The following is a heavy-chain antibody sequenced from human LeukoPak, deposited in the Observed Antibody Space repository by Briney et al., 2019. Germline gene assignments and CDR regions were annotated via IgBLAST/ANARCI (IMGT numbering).Heavy chain of an antibody. CDR1: GGSISSYY. CDR3: ARHPFATPFDY. D-gene: IGHD2-15*01. Sequence: SETLSLTCTVSGGSISSYYWSWIRQPPGKGLEWIGYIYYSGSTNYNPSLKSRVTISVDTSKNQFSLKLSSVTAADTAVYYCARHPFATPFDYWGPGTLVTVSS. CDR2: IYYSGST. V-gene: IGHV4-59*01. J-gene: IGHJ4*02.